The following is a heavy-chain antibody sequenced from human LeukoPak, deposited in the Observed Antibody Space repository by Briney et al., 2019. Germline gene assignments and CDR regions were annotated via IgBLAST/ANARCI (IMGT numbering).Heavy chain of an antibody. V-gene: IGHV3-30-3*01. J-gene: IGHJ3*02. CDR1: GFTFSSYA. D-gene: IGHD3-22*01. CDR3: ARDQLAGYYDSSLDI. Sequence: PGRSLRLSCAASGFTFSSYAMHWVRQAPGEGLEGVSVISYDGSNKYYTDSVTGRFTISTDNSKNTLYLQINRMRAEDTAVYYCARDQLAGYYDSSLDIWGQGTMVTVSS. CDR2: ISYDGSNK.